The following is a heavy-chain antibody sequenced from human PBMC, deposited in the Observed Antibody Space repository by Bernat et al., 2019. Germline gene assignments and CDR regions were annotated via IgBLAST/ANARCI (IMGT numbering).Heavy chain of an antibody. CDR2: ISSSSSYT. D-gene: IGHD5-12*01. Sequence: VQLVESGGGLIQPGGSLRLSCAASGFTVSSNYMSWIRQAPGKGLEWVSYISSSSSYTNYADSVKGRFTISRDNAKNSLYLQMNSLRAEDTAVYYCARYGGYFFDYWGQGTLVTVSS. CDR1: GFTVSSNY. V-gene: IGHV3-11*05. CDR3: ARYGGYFFDY. J-gene: IGHJ4*02.